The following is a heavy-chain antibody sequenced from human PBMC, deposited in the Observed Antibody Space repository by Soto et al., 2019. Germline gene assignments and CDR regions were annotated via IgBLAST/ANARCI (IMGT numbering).Heavy chain of an antibody. CDR2: IERDDDDK. Sequence: SGPTLVNPTETLTLTSTFSGFSLTSPGMCVSWIRQSPGKALEWLALIERDDDDKYYSTSLKTRLTISKDTRKNQVVLTMANMEPADTATYYCARSIRGPRRFNGMDVWGQGTTVTVSS. CDR1: GFSLTSPGMC. CDR3: ARSIRGPRRFNGMDV. D-gene: IGHD1-20*01. J-gene: IGHJ6*02. V-gene: IGHV2-70*13.